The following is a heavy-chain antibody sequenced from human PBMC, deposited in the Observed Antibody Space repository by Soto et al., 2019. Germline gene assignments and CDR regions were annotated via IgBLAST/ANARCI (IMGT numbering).Heavy chain of an antibody. CDR1: GYTFTGYY. CDR3: AGDLAKGGGSAGFDS. CDR2: INPNSGGT. J-gene: IGHJ4*02. D-gene: IGHD2-15*01. Sequence: QVQLVQSGAEVKKPGASVKVSCKASGYTFTGYYIHWVRQAPGQGLEWMGWINPNSGGTKYPQKFQGRVTMTRDTSIRTVYRSLPGLKADDTVVYYCAGDLAKGGGSAGFDSWGQGTLVAVSS. V-gene: IGHV1-2*02.